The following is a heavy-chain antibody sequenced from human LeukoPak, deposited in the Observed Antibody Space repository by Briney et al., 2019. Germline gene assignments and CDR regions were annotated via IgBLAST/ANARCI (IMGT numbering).Heavy chain of an antibody. CDR1: GYTFTSYA. CDR2: INAGNGNT. CDR3: ARDGGRRAFDI. V-gene: IGHV1-3*01. Sequence: ASVTVSCTASGYTFTSYAMHWVRQAPGQRLEWMGWINAGNGNTKYSQKFQGRVTITRDTSASTAYMELSSLRSEDTAVYYCARDGGRRAFDIWGQGTMVTVSS. D-gene: IGHD3-16*01. J-gene: IGHJ3*02.